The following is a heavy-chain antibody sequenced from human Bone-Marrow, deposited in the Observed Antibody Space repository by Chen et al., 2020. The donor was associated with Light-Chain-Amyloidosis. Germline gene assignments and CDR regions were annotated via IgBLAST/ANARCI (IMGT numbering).Heavy chain of an antibody. D-gene: IGHD5-12*01. CDR2: ISSSGSTI. CDR1: GFTFSSYE. V-gene: IGHV3-48*03. J-gene: IGHJ4*02. Sequence: EVQLVESGGGLVQPGGSLRLSCAASGFTFSSYEMNWGRQAPGKGLEWVSYISSSGSTIYYADSVKGRFTISRDNAKNSLYLQMNSLRAEDTAVYYCATTKGRWLPSYWGQGTLVTVSS. CDR3: ATTKGRWLPSY.